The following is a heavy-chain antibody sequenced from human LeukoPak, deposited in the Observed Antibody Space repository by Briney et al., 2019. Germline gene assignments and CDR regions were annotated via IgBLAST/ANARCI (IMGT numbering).Heavy chain of an antibody. CDR2: IYTGESDT. CDR1: GHRFTSYC. V-gene: IGHV5-51*01. J-gene: IGHJ3*02. CDR3: AMREMGTGWYAFDI. Sequence: GESLKISCKGSGHRFTSYCIGWVRQMPGKGLEWMGIIYTGESDTRYSPSFQGQVTISADKSISTAYLQWSSLKAADSAMYYCAMREMGTGWYAFDIWGQGTMVSVCS. D-gene: IGHD5-24*01.